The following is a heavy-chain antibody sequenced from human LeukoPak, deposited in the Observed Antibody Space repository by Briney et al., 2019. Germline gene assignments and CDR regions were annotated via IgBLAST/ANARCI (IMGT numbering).Heavy chain of an antibody. V-gene: IGHV3-21*01. CDR3: ARVWVNWFDP. D-gene: IGHD7-27*01. Sequence: GGSLRLSCAASGFTISSYSMNWVRQAPGKGLEWVSSISSSSSYIYYADSVKGRFTISRDNAKNSLYLQMNSLRAEDTAVYYCARVWVNWFDPWGQGTLVTVSS. CDR1: GFTISSYS. CDR2: ISSSSSYI. J-gene: IGHJ5*02.